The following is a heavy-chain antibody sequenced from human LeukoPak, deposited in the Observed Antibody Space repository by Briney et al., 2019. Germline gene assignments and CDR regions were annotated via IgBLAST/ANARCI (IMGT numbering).Heavy chain of an antibody. CDR2: ISYDGSNK. CDR3: ARGLYYYDSSGYSYLDY. CDR1: GFTFSSYA. Sequence: PGGSLRLSCAASGFTFSSYAMHWVRQAPGKGLEWVAVISYDGSNKYYADSVKGRFTISRDNSKNTLYLQMNSLRAEDTAVYYCARGLYYYDSSGYSYLDYWGQGTLVTVSS. V-gene: IGHV3-30-3*01. J-gene: IGHJ4*02. D-gene: IGHD3-22*01.